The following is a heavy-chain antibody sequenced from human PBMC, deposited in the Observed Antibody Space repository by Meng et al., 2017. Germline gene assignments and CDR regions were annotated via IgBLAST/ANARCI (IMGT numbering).Heavy chain of an antibody. CDR2: FDPEDGET. Sequence: ASAMVSCKVSGDTLTELSMHWVRQAPGKGLVWMGGFDPEDGETIYAQTFQGRVTMTEDTSTDTAYMELSSLRYEDTAVYYCATAASYGDYDPWGYWGQGTLVTVSS. CDR1: GDTLTELS. V-gene: IGHV1-24*01. CDR3: ATAASYGDYDPWGY. D-gene: IGHD4-17*01. J-gene: IGHJ4*02.